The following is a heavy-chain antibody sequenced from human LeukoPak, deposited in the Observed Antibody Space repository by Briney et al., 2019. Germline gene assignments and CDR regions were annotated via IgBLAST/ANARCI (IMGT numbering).Heavy chain of an antibody. Sequence: GASVKVSCKASGGTFSSYAISWVRQAPRQGLERMGGIIPIFGTANYAQKFQGRVTLTTDESTSPAYMELSSLRSEDTAVYYCARENYYDSSGSHHPHFDYWGQGTLVTVSS. CDR3: ARENYYDSSGSHHPHFDY. CDR2: IIPIFGTA. V-gene: IGHV1-69*05. D-gene: IGHD3-22*01. CDR1: GGTFSSYA. J-gene: IGHJ4*02.